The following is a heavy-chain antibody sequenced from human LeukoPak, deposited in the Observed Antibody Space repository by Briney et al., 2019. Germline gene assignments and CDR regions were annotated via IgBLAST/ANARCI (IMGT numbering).Heavy chain of an antibody. CDR1: GFTFNTYE. V-gene: IGHV3-43*02. CDR3: AKLVWFGELFDPADAFDI. Sequence: GGSLRLSCAASGFTFNTYEMNWVRQAPGKGLEWVSYITGSGNTKYYADSVKGRFTISRDNSKNSLYLQMNSLRTEDTALYYCAKLVWFGELFDPADAFDIWGQGTMVTVSS. CDR2: ITGSGNTK. J-gene: IGHJ3*02. D-gene: IGHD3-10*01.